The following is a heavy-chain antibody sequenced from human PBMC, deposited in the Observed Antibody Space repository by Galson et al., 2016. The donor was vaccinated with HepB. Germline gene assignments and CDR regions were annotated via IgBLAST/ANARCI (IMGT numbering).Heavy chain of an antibody. CDR3: ARDPYNYDNAWGSYRHFYFDF. CDR1: NGSVASTSYF. J-gene: IGHJ4*02. D-gene: IGHD3-16*02. CDR2: VYYSGTT. Sequence: SETLSLTCTVSNGSVASTSYFWGWIRQPPGRGLEWIGTVYYSGTTYYNPSLKSRVTMSVDTSKNQISLKLTSVTAADTAVYYCARDPYNYDNAWGSYRHFYFDFWGQGALVTVSS. V-gene: IGHV4-39*07.